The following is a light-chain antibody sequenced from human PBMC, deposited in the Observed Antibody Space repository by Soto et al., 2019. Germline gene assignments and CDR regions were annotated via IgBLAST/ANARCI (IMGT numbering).Light chain of an antibody. CDR1: QSVSSRY. J-gene: IGKJ5*01. CDR3: QVYGRSVPIT. V-gene: IGKV3-20*01. CDR2: DAS. Sequence: EIVLTQSPGTLSLSPGERATLSCRASQSVSSRYLAWYQQKPGQAPRLLIFDASSRATGIPDRFSGSGSGTDFTLTISRLEPEDFAVYSCQVYGRSVPITFGQGTRLEIK.